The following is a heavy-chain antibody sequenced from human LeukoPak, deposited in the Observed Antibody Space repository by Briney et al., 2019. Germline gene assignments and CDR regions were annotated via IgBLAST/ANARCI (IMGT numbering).Heavy chain of an antibody. Sequence: GASVKVSCKASGYTFTSYAMNWVRQAPGQGLEWMGWINTNTGNPTYAQSFTGRFVFSLDTSVSTAYLQISSLKAEDTAMYYCARIFPLEVPAAMGGEIYYYYGMDVWGQGTTVTVSS. CDR3: ARIFPLEVPAAMGGEIYYYYGMDV. J-gene: IGHJ6*02. CDR2: INTNTGNP. V-gene: IGHV7-4-1*02. D-gene: IGHD2-2*01. CDR1: GYTFTSYA.